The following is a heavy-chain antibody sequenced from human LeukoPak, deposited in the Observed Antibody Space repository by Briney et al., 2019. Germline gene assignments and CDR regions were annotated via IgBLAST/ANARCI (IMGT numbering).Heavy chain of an antibody. CDR3: ARDRLLRSVSFFDF. Sequence: GGSLRLSCAASGFTFSDYEMHWIRQAPGKRLEWVSYITKTGASIYYAPSVRGRFTISSDTAENSLYLQMNSLRAEDSALYYCARDRLLRSVSFFDFWGQGTLVTVSS. J-gene: IGHJ4*02. V-gene: IGHV3-48*03. D-gene: IGHD2-15*01. CDR1: GFTFSDYE. CDR2: ITKTGASI.